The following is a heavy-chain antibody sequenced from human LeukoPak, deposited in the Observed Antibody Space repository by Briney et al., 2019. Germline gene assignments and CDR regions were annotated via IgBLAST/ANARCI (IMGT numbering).Heavy chain of an antibody. D-gene: IGHD3-10*01. CDR3: ARDLSLSLVRGIIISGLDP. J-gene: IGHJ5*02. V-gene: IGHV4-61*08. CDR1: GGSISGDYY. CDR2: IHYGGST. Sequence: NSSETLSLTCTVSGGSISGDYYWTWFRQPPGKGLEWIGFIHYGGSTNYNPSLKSRLTISVDTSKIQFSLKLTSLTAADTAVYYCARDLSLSLVRGIIISGLDPWGQGTLVTVSS.